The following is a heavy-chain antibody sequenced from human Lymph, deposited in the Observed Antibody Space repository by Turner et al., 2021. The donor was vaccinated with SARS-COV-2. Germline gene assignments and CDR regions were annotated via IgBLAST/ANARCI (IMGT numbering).Heavy chain of an antibody. CDR2: ISYDGSNK. J-gene: IGHJ6*02. CDR3: ARYGSGGYFYYGLDV. CDR1: GFTFSTYA. V-gene: IGHV3-30*04. Sequence: QVQLVESGGGVVQPGRSLSLSCAAAGFTFSTYAIHWVRQAAGKGVEWVAVISYDGSNKYYADSVKGRFTISRDNSKNTLYLQMNSLRAEDTAVYYCARYGSGGYFYYGLDVWGQGTTVTVSS. D-gene: IGHD3-10*01.